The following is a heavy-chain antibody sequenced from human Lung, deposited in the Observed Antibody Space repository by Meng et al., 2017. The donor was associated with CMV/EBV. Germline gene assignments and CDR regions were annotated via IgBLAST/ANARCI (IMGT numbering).Heavy chain of an antibody. CDR2: INPSGGST. V-gene: IGHV1-46*01. J-gene: IGHJ6*02. CDR1: GYTFTSYY. CDR3: ARDLVPEGYGRDV. Sequence: SVXVSXXASGYTFTSYYMHWVRQAPGQGLEWMGIINPSGGSTSYAQKFQGRVTMTRDTSTSTVYMELSSLRSEDTAVYYCARDLVPEGYGRDVWGQVTTVTVSS. D-gene: IGHD2-2*01.